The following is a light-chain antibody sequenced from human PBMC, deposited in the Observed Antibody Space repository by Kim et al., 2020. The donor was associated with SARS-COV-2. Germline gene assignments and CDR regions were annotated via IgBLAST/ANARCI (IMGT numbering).Light chain of an antibody. CDR3: QQYSDWVT. CDR2: DAS. J-gene: IGKJ4*01. Sequence: SLSPAARATLSCRPTQSVGTKFAWYQKKPGQPPRLLLYDASTRAAGIPARFSGSGSGTAFTLTINSLQPEDLAIYYCQQYSDWVTFGGGTKVDIK. V-gene: IGKV3-15*01. CDR1: QSVGTK.